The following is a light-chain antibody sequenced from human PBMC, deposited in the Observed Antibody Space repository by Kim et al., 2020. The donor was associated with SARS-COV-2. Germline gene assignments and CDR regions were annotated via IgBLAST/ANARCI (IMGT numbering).Light chain of an antibody. Sequence: DIRVTQSPSTLSASIGDTVNITCRASESIAFYLSWFQVKPGKPPKLLIYQASDLETGVPSRFTGSGSGTDFTLTISSLQADDFATYFCQHFHSHSGTFGQGTKLEI. CDR1: ESIAFY. CDR2: QAS. V-gene: IGKV1-5*03. J-gene: IGKJ2*01. CDR3: QHFHSHSGT.